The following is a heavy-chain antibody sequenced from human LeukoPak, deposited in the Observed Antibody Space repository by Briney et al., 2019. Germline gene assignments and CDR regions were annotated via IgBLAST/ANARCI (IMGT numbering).Heavy chain of an antibody. D-gene: IGHD3-10*01. CDR2: INHSGST. V-gene: IGHV4-34*01. J-gene: IGHJ3*02. Sequence: SETLSLTCAVYGGSFGGYYWSWIRQPPGKGLEWIGEINHSGSTNYNPSLKSRVTISVDTSKNQFSLKLSSVTAADTAVYYCASILWFGESSPNDAFDIWGQGTMVTVSS. CDR3: ASILWFGESSPNDAFDI. CDR1: GGSFGGYY.